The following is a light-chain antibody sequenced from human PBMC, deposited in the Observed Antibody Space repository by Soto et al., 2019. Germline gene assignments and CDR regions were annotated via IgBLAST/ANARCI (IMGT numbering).Light chain of an antibody. CDR2: KAS. CDR1: QSISSW. CDR3: QQRSNWPRT. Sequence: DIQMTQSPSTLSASVGDRVIIICRASQSISSWLAWYQQKPGKAPKLLIYKASSLESGVPSRFSGSGSGTEFTLTISSLQPDDFATYYCQQRSNWPRTFGQGTKVDIK. V-gene: IGKV1-5*03. J-gene: IGKJ1*01.